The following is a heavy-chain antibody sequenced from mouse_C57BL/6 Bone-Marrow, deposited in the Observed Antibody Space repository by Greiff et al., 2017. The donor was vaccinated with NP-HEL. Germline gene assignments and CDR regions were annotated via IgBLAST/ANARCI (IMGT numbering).Heavy chain of an antibody. CDR2: IYPGSGST. CDR3: ARSALYYYGSSYWYFDV. Sequence: VQLQQPGAELVKPGASVKMSCKASGYTFTSYWITWVKQRPGQGLEWIGDIYPGSGSTNYNEKFKSKATLTVDTSSSTAYMQLSSLTSEDSAVYYCARSALYYYGSSYWYFDVWGTGTTVTVSS. CDR1: GYTFTSYW. J-gene: IGHJ1*03. V-gene: IGHV1-55*01. D-gene: IGHD1-1*01.